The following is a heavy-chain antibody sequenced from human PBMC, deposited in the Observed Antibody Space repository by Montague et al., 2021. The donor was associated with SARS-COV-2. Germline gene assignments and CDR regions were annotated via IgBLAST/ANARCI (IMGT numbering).Heavy chain of an antibody. D-gene: IGHD5-18*01. J-gene: IGHJ4*02. V-gene: IGHV3-9*01. CDR1: GFTFDDYA. CDR3: AKDINSYGEYYFDY. Sequence: SLRLSCAASGFTFDDYAMHWVRQAPGKGLEWVSGISWNSGSIGYADSVKGRFTISRDNAKNSLYLQMNSLRAEDTALYYCAKDINSYGEYYFDYWGQGNLVTVSS. CDR2: ISWNSGSI.